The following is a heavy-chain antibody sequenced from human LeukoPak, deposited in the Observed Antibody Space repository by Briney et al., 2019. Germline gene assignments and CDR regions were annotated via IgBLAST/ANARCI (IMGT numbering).Heavy chain of an antibody. CDR2: IYHSGST. D-gene: IGHD4-11*01. CDR3: ARGKCSNYTYYYYYYYMDV. CDR1: GGSISSSNW. J-gene: IGHJ6*03. V-gene: IGHV4-4*02. Sequence: SETLSLTCAVSGGSISSSNWWSWFGQPPGKGLEWIGEIYHSGSTNYNPSLKSRVTISVDKSKNQFSLKLSSVTAADTAVYYCARGKCSNYTYYYYYYYMDVWGKGTTVSVSS.